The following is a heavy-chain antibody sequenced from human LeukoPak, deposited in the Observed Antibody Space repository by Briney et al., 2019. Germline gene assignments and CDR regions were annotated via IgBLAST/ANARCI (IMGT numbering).Heavy chain of an antibody. D-gene: IGHD3-16*01. CDR2: LYPGDSDT. V-gene: IGHV5-51*01. J-gene: IGHJ3*02. Sequence: GESLRISCKGSGYSFTSYWIGWVRQMPGKGLEWMGILYPGDSDTRYSPSFQGQVTFSADKSISTSYLPWSSLKAPDTAMYYRARQRGLYAFDIWGQGTRVTVS. CDR1: GYSFTSYW. CDR3: ARQRGLYAFDI.